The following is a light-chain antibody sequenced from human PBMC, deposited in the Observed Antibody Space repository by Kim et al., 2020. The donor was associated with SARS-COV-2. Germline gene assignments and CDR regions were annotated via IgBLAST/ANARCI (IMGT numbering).Light chain of an antibody. Sequence: GKSITINCTGTNSDVGAYKNVSWYQQHPGKAPKLMIYDVSRRPSGVSNRFSGYKSGNTASLTIYGLQAEDEADYYCTSYTTSGTLVFGTGTKVTVL. CDR1: NSDVGAYKN. CDR2: DVS. J-gene: IGLJ1*01. V-gene: IGLV2-14*03. CDR3: TSYTTSGTLV.